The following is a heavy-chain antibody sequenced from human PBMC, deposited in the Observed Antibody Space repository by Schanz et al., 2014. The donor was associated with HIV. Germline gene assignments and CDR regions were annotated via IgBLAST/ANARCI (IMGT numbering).Heavy chain of an antibody. CDR3: ARGEGYYYDSSGFPLASGMDV. V-gene: IGHV4-4*07. J-gene: IGHJ6*02. CDR1: GDSISSYY. D-gene: IGHD3-22*01. CDR2: IYSSGST. Sequence: QVQLQESGPGPVKPSETLSLTCTVSGDSISSYYWNWIRQPAGKGLEWIGHIYSSGSTKYNPSLKSRLTMSVDTSKTQLSLKLSSVTAADTAVYYCARGEGYYYDSSGFPLASGMDVWGQGTTVTVSS.